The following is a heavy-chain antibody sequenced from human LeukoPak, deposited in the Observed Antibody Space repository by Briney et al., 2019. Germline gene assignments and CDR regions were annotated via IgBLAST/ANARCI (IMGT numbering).Heavy chain of an antibody. Sequence: GGSLRLSCAASGFAFRAFDMYWVRQAPGKGLEWVSRIVNDGGKTYYSDSVRGRFTVSRDNSKDSLHLQMNSLRSDDAALYYCGTWAFYHGLDVWGQGTTVTVSS. D-gene: IGHD1-26*01. CDR2: IVNDGGKT. CDR1: GFAFRAFD. CDR3: GTWAFYHGLDV. V-gene: IGHV3-43*02. J-gene: IGHJ6*02.